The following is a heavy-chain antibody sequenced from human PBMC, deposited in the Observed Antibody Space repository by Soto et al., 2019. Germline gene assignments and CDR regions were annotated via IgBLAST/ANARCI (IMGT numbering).Heavy chain of an antibody. Sequence: GGSLRLSCAASGFTFSGYDMHWVRQATGKGLEWVSYVGTVGDTQYSASVKGRFTISRENAKNSLYLQMNSLRAGDTAVYYCASGLPYRGYGDFFDKWGQAALVTVSS. CDR2: VGTVGDT. J-gene: IGHJ4*02. V-gene: IGHV3-13*01. D-gene: IGHD5-12*01. CDR1: GFTFSGYD. CDR3: ASGLPYRGYGDFFDK.